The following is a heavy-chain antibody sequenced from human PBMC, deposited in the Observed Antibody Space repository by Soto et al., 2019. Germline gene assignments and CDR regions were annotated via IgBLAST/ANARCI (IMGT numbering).Heavy chain of an antibody. J-gene: IGHJ6*02. Sequence: GGSLRLSCEVSGFTFSMYSMSWVRQSPGKGLEWVAKIPQDGVDGHYADSVKGRFTISRDNGKNSLYPQLNNLRAEDTAVYYCARDHLILPAHDFFYGSDVWGRGATVTVSS. CDR1: GFTFSMYS. V-gene: IGHV3-7*03. D-gene: IGHD2-21*02. CDR3: ARDHLILPAHDFFYGSDV. CDR2: IPQDGVDG.